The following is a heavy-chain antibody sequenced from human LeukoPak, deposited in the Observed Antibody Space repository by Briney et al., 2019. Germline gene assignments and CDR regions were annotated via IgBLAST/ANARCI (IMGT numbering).Heavy chain of an antibody. D-gene: IGHD2-2*02. V-gene: IGHV1-69*04. Sequence: SVKVSCKASGGTFSSYTISWVRQAPGQGLEWMGMIIPILGIANYAQKFQGRVTITADKSTSTAYMELSRLRSEDTAVYYCARDAPLYCSSTSCYTFDYWGQGTLVTVSS. CDR2: IIPILGIA. CDR1: GGTFSSYT. CDR3: ARDAPLYCSSTSCYTFDY. J-gene: IGHJ4*02.